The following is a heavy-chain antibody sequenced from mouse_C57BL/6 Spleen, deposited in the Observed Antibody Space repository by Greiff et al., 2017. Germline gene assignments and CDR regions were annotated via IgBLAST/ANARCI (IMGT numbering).Heavy chain of an antibody. CDR1: GFTFSSYG. CDR2: ISSGGSYT. CDR3: ARLSYSNYVDY. Sequence: DVKLVESGGDLVKPGGSLKLSCAASGFTFSSYGMSWVRQTPDKRLEWVATISSGGSYTYYPDSVKGRFTISRDNAKNTLYLQMSSLKSEDTAMYYCARLSYSNYVDYWGQGTTLTVSS. J-gene: IGHJ2*01. D-gene: IGHD2-5*01. V-gene: IGHV5-6*02.